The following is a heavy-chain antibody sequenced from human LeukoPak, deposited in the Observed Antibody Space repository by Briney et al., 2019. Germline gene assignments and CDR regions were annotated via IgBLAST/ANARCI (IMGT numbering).Heavy chain of an antibody. D-gene: IGHD5-24*01. V-gene: IGHV4-59*08. CDR2: IYYSGST. Sequence: SETLSLTCTVSGGSISSYYWSWIRQPPGKGLEWIGYIYYSGSTNYNPSLKSRVTISVDTSKNQFSLKLSSVTAADTAVYYCARHTAEGWLQLNDAFDIWGQGTVVTVSS. J-gene: IGHJ3*02. CDR1: GGSISSYY. CDR3: ARHTAEGWLQLNDAFDI.